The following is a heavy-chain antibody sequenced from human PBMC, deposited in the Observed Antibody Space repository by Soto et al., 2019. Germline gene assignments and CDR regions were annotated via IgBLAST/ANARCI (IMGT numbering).Heavy chain of an antibody. V-gene: IGHV1-18*01. D-gene: IGHD2-2*02. J-gene: IGHJ4*02. CDR2: ISPYNGNT. CDR1: GYTFTLFG. CDR3: ARGGQYRYFDY. Sequence: QVQLVQSGAEVKKPGASVKVSCTTSGYTFTLFGITWVRQAPGQGLEWMGWISPYNGNTNYAEKLEGRVTLTTDTSTYTAYMELTSLTSDDTAEYYCARGGQYRYFDYWGQGTLVTVSS.